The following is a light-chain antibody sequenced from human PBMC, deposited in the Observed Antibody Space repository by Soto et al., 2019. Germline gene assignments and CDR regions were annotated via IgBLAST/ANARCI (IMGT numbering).Light chain of an antibody. J-gene: IGLJ1*01. V-gene: IGLV2-14*03. CDR1: SSDVGGYNY. CDR3: CSYPSSSTPWV. CDR2: DVS. Sequence: QSALTQPASVSGSPGQSITISCTGTSSDVGGYNYVSWYQQHPGEAPKLMIYDVSDRPSRVSNRFSASKSGNTASLTISGLQPEDEADYFCCSYPSSSTPWVFGTGTKVTVL.